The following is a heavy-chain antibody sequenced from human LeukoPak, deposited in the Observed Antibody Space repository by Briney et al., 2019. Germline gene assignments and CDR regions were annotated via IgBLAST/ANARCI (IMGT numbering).Heavy chain of an antibody. CDR3: ARVGVGTRIADRGIRYYFDY. Sequence: ASVKVSCKASGYTFTSYAMHWVRQAPGQRLEWMGWISTGNGNTKYSQKFQGRVTITADESTSTAYMELSSLRSEDTAVYYCARVGVGTRIADRGIRYYFDYWGQGTLVTVSS. CDR1: GYTFTSYA. CDR2: ISTGNGNT. J-gene: IGHJ4*02. V-gene: IGHV1-3*04. D-gene: IGHD6-13*01.